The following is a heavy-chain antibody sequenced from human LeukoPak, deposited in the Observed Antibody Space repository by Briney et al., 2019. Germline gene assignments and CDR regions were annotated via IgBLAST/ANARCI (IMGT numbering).Heavy chain of an antibody. Sequence: HAGGSLRLSCAPSGFTFSSYAMHWVRQAPGKGLEWVAVISYDGSNKYYADSVKGRFTISRDNSKNTLYLQMNSLRAEDTAVYYCAREDIVVVTASNSVYYYYYGMDVWGQGTTVTVSS. CDR1: GFTFSSYA. J-gene: IGHJ6*02. CDR2: ISYDGSNK. CDR3: AREDIVVVTASNSVYYYYYGMDV. V-gene: IGHV3-30-3*01. D-gene: IGHD2-21*02.